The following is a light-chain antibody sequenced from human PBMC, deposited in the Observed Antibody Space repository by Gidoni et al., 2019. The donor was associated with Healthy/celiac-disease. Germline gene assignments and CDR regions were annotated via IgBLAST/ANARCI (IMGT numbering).Light chain of an antibody. J-gene: IGKJ3*01. CDR3: QQSYSTRRLT. CDR2: AAS. Sequence: DIQMTQSPSSLSASVGDRVTITCRASQSISSYFNWYQQKPGTAPKLLIYAASSVQSGVPSRFSGRGSGTEFTLTISSLQPEDFATYYCQQSYSTRRLTFGPXTKVDIK. CDR1: QSISSY. V-gene: IGKV1-39*01.